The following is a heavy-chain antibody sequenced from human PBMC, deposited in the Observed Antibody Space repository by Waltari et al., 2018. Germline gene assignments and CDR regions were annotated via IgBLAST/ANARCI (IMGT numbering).Heavy chain of an antibody. Sequence: QLQLQESGPGLVKPSETLSLPCSVSGASIPTSNSSLGWVRPPPGKGLEWIGGIYFTGSTYYNPSLKSRVAFSVDTSRNQFSLKLTSVTAADTAIYYCSRTYYNFRSGQRRDTFHIWGPGTMVPVSS. CDR1: GASIPTSNSS. CDR3: SRTYYNFRSGQRRDTFHI. J-gene: IGHJ3*02. D-gene: IGHD3-3*01. CDR2: IYFTGST. V-gene: IGHV4-39*01.